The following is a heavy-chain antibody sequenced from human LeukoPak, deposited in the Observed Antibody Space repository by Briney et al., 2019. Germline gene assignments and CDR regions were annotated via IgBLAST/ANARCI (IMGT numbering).Heavy chain of an antibody. Sequence: PGGSLRLSCAASGFTFSDHYMDWVRQAPGKGLEWVSSISGSAGRTYYADSVKGRFTISRDNSKNTLSLQMNSLRADDTAVYYCARDGEPRYWGSGYYYGMDVWGHGATVTVSS. J-gene: IGHJ6*02. D-gene: IGHD7-27*01. V-gene: IGHV3-23*01. CDR2: ISGSAGRT. CDR3: ARDGEPRYWGSGYYYGMDV. CDR1: GFTFSDHY.